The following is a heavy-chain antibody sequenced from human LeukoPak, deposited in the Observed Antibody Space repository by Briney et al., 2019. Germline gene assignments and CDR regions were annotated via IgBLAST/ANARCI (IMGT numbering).Heavy chain of an antibody. J-gene: IGHJ4*02. V-gene: IGHV3-23*01. D-gene: IGHD6-13*01. CDR3: AKGGRIAAAGLDY. Sequence: GGSLRLSCAASGFTFSSYAMSWVRQAPGKGLEWVSAISGSGGSTYYADSVKGRLTISRDNSKNTLYMQMNSLRAEDTAVYYCAKGGRIAAAGLDYWGQGTLVTVSS. CDR1: GFTFSSYA. CDR2: ISGSGGST.